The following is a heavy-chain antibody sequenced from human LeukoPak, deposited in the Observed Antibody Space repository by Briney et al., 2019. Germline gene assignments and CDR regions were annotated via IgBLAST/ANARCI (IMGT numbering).Heavy chain of an antibody. Sequence: GGSLRLSCAASGFTFGSYAMHWVRQAPGKGLEWVAVISYDGSNKYYADSVKGRFTISRDNSKNTLYLQMNSLRAEDTAVYYCTRHSSGYPEGGYFDYWGQGTLVTVSS. CDR3: TRHSSGYPEGGYFDY. V-gene: IGHV3-30-3*01. CDR2: ISYDGSNK. CDR1: GFTFGSYA. J-gene: IGHJ4*02. D-gene: IGHD3-22*01.